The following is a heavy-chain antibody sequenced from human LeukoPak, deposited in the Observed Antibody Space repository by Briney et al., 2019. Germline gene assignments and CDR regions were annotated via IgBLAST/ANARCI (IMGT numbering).Heavy chain of an antibody. J-gene: IGHJ4*02. V-gene: IGHV4-59*01. D-gene: IGHD1-26*01. CDR3: ARGRVGGNH. CDR1: GGSISSYY. Sequence: SGTLSLTCTVSGGSISSYYWSWIRQPPGKGLEWIGCVYYSGSTNYNPSLKSRVTISVDTSKNQFSLKLSSVTAADTAVYYCARGRVGGNHWGQGTLVTVSS. CDR2: VYYSGST.